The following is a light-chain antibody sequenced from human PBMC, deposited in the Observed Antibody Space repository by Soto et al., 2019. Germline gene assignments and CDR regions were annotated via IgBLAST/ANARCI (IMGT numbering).Light chain of an antibody. Sequence: EIVLTQSPATLSLSPGGRATLSCRASQSVSSYLAWYQQNPGQAPRLLIYDASNRATGIPARFSGSGSGTDFTLTISSLEPEDFAVYYCQQRSNWPSTFGQGTKLEIK. CDR2: DAS. J-gene: IGKJ2*01. CDR1: QSVSSY. V-gene: IGKV3-11*01. CDR3: QQRSNWPST.